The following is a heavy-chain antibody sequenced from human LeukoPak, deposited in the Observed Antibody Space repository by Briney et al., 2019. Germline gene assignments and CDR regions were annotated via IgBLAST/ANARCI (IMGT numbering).Heavy chain of an antibody. CDR2: IKQDGSEK. V-gene: IGHV3-7*01. Sequence: GGSLRLSCAASGFTFSSYWMSWVRQAPGKGLEWVANIKQDGSEKYYVDSVKGRFTISRDNAKNSLYLQMNSLRAEDTAVYYCARDLSSSSDRYFDYWGQGTLVTVSS. J-gene: IGHJ4*02. CDR1: GFTFSSYW. D-gene: IGHD6-13*01. CDR3: ARDLSSSSDRYFDY.